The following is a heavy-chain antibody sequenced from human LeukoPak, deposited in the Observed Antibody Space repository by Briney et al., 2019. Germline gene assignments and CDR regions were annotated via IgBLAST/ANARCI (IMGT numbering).Heavy chain of an antibody. Sequence: SETLSLTCTVSGGSIRSYYWSWIRQPPGKGLEWLGFIYYSGSTNYNPSLKSRVTISVDTSKNQFSLKLSSVTAADTAVYYCARGSGYSAGGWFDPWGQGTLVTVSS. V-gene: IGHV4-59*01. J-gene: IGHJ5*02. CDR3: ARGSGYSAGGWFDP. D-gene: IGHD5-18*01. CDR1: GGSIRSYY. CDR2: IYYSGST.